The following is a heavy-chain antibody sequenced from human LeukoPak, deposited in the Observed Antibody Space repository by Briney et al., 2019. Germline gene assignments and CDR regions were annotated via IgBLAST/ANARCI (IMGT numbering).Heavy chain of an antibody. CDR1: GITVSSVH. Sequence: PGGPLRFSCAASGITVSSVHMSWVRQAPGQGLEWVSFIYSGGRTYYADSVKGRFSISRDNSKNTLYLQMNSLRAEDTAVYYCAGSSPFGTTNFWGQGTLVTVSS. CDR3: AGSSPFGTTNF. V-gene: IGHV3-66*01. D-gene: IGHD1-7*01. J-gene: IGHJ4*02. CDR2: IYSGGRT.